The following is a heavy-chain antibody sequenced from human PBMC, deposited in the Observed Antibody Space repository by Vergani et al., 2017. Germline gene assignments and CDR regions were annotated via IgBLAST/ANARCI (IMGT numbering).Heavy chain of an antibody. D-gene: IGHD6-13*01. CDR2: ISSSSSYT. CDR1: GFTFSDYY. J-gene: IGHJ3*02. CDR3: ARDIAAAGTGGAFDI. V-gene: IGHV3-11*06. Sequence: QVQLVQSGAEVKKPGGSLRLSCAASGFTFSDYYMSWIRQAPGKGLEWVSYISSSSSYTNYADSGKGRFTISRDNAKNSLYLQMNSRRAEDTAVSYCARDIAAAGTGGAFDIWGQGTMVTVSS.